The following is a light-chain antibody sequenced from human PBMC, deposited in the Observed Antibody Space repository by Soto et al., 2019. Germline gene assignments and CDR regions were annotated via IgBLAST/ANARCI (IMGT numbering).Light chain of an antibody. J-gene: IGKJ2*01. CDR3: PRRGGWRT. V-gene: IGKV3-11*01. Sequence: EIVLTQSPATLSLSPGERATLSCRASQSVGSYLAWYQQKPGQAPRLLIYDASNRATGIPDRFSGSGSGTDFTLPISRLEPEYFEYYYCPRRGGWRTFGQGTKLEIK. CDR1: QSVGSY. CDR2: DAS.